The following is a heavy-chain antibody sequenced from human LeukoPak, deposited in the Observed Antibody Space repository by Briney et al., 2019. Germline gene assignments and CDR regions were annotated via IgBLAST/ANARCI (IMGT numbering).Heavy chain of an antibody. Sequence: TGGSLRLSCAGSGFTFRTYDMSWVRQAPGKGLEWVSTISASGGTTYYADSVKSRFTISRDNSKSTLFLRMNSLRAEDTALYYCSKGGPYSKFPFDPWGQGTLVTVFS. V-gene: IGHV3-23*01. CDR1: GFTFRTYD. D-gene: IGHD4-11*01. J-gene: IGHJ5*02. CDR3: SKGGPYSKFPFDP. CDR2: ISASGGTT.